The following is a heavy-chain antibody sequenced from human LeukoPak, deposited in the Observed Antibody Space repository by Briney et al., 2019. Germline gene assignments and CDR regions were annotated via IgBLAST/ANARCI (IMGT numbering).Heavy chain of an antibody. D-gene: IGHD6-6*01. CDR1: GFTFSTYA. CDR2: INGNGDEI. V-gene: IGHV3-23*01. CDR3: ANWIGSSSRDY. Sequence: QPGGSLRLSCAASGFTFSTYAMTWVRQAPGKGLEWVSGINGNGDEIYYADSVRGRFTISRDNSHNALYLQMDSLRAEDTAVYYCANWIGSSSRDYWGQGTLVTVSS. J-gene: IGHJ4*02.